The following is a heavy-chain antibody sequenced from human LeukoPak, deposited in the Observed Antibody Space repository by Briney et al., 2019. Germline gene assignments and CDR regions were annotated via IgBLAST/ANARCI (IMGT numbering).Heavy chain of an antibody. CDR3: ARDPELRFLESPDRYYYMDV. J-gene: IGHJ6*03. CDR2: IIPIFGTA. Sequence: SVKVSCKASGYTFTGYYMHWVRQAPGQGLEWMGGIIPIFGTANYAQKFQGRVTITADESTSTAYMELSSLRSEDTAVYYCARDPELRFLESPDRYYYMDVWGKGTTVTVSS. D-gene: IGHD3-3*01. CDR1: GYTFTGYY. V-gene: IGHV1-69*13.